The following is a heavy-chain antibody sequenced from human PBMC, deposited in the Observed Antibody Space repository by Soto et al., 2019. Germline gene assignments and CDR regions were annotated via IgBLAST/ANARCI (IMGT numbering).Heavy chain of an antibody. CDR1: GFTFSNFA. CDR3: AKDHFGSGSYRFDY. V-gene: IGHV3-23*01. Sequence: GGSLRLSCAASGFTFSNFAMNWVRQAPGKGLEWVSGISDGGGYTYYADSVKGRFTISRDNSKNTLYLQMTSLRAEDTAVYHCAKDHFGSGSYRFDYWGQGTLVTVSS. J-gene: IGHJ4*02. CDR2: ISDGGGYT. D-gene: IGHD3-10*01.